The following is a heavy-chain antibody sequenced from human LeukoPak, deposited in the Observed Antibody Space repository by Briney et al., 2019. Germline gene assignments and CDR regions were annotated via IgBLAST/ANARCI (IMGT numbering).Heavy chain of an antibody. CDR3: ARGSGYWVTFFDY. CDR1: GGSISSSSYY. V-gene: IGHV4-39*07. J-gene: IGHJ4*02. Sequence: SETLSLTCTVSGGSISSSSYYWGWIRQPPGMGLEWIGSIYYSGSTYYNPSLKSRVTISVDTSKNQFSLKLSSVTAADTAVYYCARGSGYWVTFFDYWGQGTLVTVSS. D-gene: IGHD3-22*01. CDR2: IYYSGST.